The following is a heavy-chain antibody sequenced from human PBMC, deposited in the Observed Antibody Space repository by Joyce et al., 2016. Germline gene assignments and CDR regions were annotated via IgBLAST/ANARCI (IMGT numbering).Heavy chain of an antibody. Sequence: KRPGASVKISCKASGYTFTSYSVHWVRPAPGQGLAWVGMIDPSGGSATYAQRFQGRVIMTRDTSTSTVYMKLNSLRSEDTAVYYCASRGTSNISDHYYGMDLWGQGTTVTVSS. CDR2: IDPSGGSA. J-gene: IGHJ6*02. D-gene: IGHD2-21*02. CDR1: GYTFTSYS. CDR3: ASRGTSNISDHYYGMDL. V-gene: IGHV1-46*01.